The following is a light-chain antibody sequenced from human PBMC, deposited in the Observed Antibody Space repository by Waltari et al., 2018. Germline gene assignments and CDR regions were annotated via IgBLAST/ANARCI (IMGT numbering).Light chain of an antibody. J-gene: IGLJ1*01. V-gene: IGLV2-14*01. CDR2: EVS. Sequence: QSALTQPASVSGSPGQSITISCTGTSSDLGAHHYVSWYQEPPGKAPKLMVYEVSNRPSGVSNRFSGSKSGNTASLTISGLQAEDEADYYCSSYISSTTPYVFGTGTKVTVL. CDR1: SSDLGAHHY. CDR3: SSYISSTTPYV.